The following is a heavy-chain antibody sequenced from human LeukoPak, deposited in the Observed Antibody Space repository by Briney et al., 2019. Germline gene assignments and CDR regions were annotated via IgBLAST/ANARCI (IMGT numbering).Heavy chain of an antibody. Sequence: PGGSLRLSCAASGFTFSSYWMSWVRQAPGKGLEWVANINQDGSEKYSVDSVKGRFTISRDNAKNTLYLQMNSLRGEDTAVYYCASTTMAIPGDYWGQGTLVTVSS. J-gene: IGHJ4*02. V-gene: IGHV3-7*01. CDR3: ASTTMAIPGDY. CDR2: INQDGSEK. CDR1: GFTFSSYW. D-gene: IGHD5-18*01.